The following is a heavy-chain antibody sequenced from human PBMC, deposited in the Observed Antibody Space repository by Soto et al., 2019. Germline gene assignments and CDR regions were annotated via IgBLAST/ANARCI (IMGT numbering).Heavy chain of an antibody. CDR2: ISAYNGNT. D-gene: IGHD6-6*01. J-gene: IGHJ5*02. V-gene: IGHV1-18*04. Sequence: QVQLVQSGAEVKKPGASVKVSCKASGYTFTSYGISWVRQAPGQGLEWMGWISAYNGNTNYAQKLQGRVTMTTDTSTSTAYRELRSLRSDDTAVYYCARDLIAARRRRLYNWFDPWGQGTLVTVSS. CDR1: GYTFTSYG. CDR3: ARDLIAARRRRLYNWFDP.